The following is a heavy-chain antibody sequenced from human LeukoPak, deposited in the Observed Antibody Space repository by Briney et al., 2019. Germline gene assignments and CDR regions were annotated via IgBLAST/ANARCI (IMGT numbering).Heavy chain of an antibody. CDR2: ISAYNGNI. V-gene: IGHV1-18*01. CDR1: GYTFTSYG. D-gene: IGHD2-21*01. Sequence: ASVKVSCKASGYTFTSYGISWVRQAPGQGLEWMGWISAYNGNINYAQKLQGRVTMTTDTSTSTAYMELRSLRSDDTAVYYCARIAYCGGDCYTTYFDYWGQGTLVTVSS. J-gene: IGHJ4*02. CDR3: ARIAYCGGDCYTTYFDY.